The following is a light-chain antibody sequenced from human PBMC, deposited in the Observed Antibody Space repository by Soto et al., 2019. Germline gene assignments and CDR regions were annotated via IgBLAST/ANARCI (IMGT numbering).Light chain of an antibody. Sequence: EIVLTQSPGTLTLSPGESAALSCRASQTISNNYLVWYRQKPGQAPRRLIYAVSSRAAGIPDRFSGSGSGTDFALTIARLEPEDSAEYYCQPHSNSPCTFGQGTRV. CDR3: QPHSNSPCT. CDR2: AVS. V-gene: IGKV3-20*01. CDR1: QTISNNY. J-gene: IGKJ1*01.